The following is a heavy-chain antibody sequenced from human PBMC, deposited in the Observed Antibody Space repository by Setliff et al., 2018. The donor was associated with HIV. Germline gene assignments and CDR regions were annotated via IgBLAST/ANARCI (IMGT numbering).Heavy chain of an antibody. CDR1: GFSFTNYW. Sequence: PGESLKISCKASGFSFTNYWITWVRQMPGKGLEWMGRIDPSDSYVNYSPSFKGHVTILADESTVYLQWDSLKASDTATYYCARGQGFVWGSSLDAFDIWGQGTMVTVSS. D-gene: IGHD3-16*01. CDR3: ARGQGFVWGSSLDAFDI. CDR2: IDPSDSYV. J-gene: IGHJ3*02. V-gene: IGHV5-10-1*01.